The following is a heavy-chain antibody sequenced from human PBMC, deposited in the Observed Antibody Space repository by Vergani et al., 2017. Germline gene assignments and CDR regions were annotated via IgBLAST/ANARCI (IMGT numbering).Heavy chain of an antibody. CDR3: ARKLDSPSFDS. V-gene: IGHV2-26*01. CDR1: GFSLNNARMG. D-gene: IGHD2-2*03. CDR2: IFSNDEK. Sequence: QVTLKESGPVLVKPTETLTLTCTVSGFSLNNARMGVSWIRQPPGKALEWLAHIFSNDEKYYSASLKSRLTISKDTSKSQVVLTMTNMDPVDAATYYCARKLDSPSFDSWGQGTLVTVSS. J-gene: IGHJ4*02.